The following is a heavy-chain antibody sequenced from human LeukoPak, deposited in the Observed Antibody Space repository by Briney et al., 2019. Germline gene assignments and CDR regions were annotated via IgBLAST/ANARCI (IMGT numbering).Heavy chain of an antibody. CDR2: IRYDGSNK. CDR1: GFTFSSYG. D-gene: IGHD6-19*01. CDR3: ARPWGYSSGWYWVYY. Sequence: GGSLRLSCVASGFTFSSYGMHWVRQAPGKGLEWVAFIRYDGSNKYYVDSVKGRFTISRDNAKNSLYLQMNSLRAEDTAVYYCARPWGYSSGWYWVYYWGQGTLVTVSS. J-gene: IGHJ4*02. V-gene: IGHV3-30*02.